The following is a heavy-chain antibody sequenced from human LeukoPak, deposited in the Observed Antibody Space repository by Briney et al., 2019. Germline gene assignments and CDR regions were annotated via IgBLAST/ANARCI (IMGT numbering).Heavy chain of an antibody. V-gene: IGHV1-69*06. J-gene: IGHJ5*02. Sequence: GASVKVSCKASGGTFSSYAISWVRQAPGQGLEWMGGIIPIFVTANYAQKFQGRVTITADKSTSTAYMELSSLRSEDTAVYYCARVYYYDSSGGWFDPWGQGTLVTVSS. CDR2: IIPIFVTA. D-gene: IGHD3-22*01. CDR3: ARVYYYDSSGGWFDP. CDR1: GGTFSSYA.